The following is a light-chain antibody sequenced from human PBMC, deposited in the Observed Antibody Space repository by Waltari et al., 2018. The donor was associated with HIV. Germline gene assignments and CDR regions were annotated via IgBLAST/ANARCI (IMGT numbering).Light chain of an antibody. J-gene: IGLJ3*02. CDR1: RSNIGRHS. V-gene: IGLV1-51*01. CDR3: GTWDSSLSAV. CDR2: DNN. Sequence: QSVLTQPPSVSAAPGQTVTISCSGSRSNIGRHSVSWYQQLPGTAPKLLIYDNNKRPSGIPDRFSGSKSGTSATVGITGLQTGDEADYYCGTWDSSLSAVFGGGTKLTVL.